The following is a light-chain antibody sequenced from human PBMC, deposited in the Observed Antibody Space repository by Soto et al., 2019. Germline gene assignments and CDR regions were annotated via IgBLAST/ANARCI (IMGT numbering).Light chain of an antibody. V-gene: IGKV1-8*01. CDR3: EQYSVYWR. Sequence: AIRMTQSPSSISASTGDRVTITCRASQGISNYLAWYQQRPGKAPNLLIYTTSTLQSGVPSRFSGNGSGTDCTLTINGMQHDDVAPYYWEQYSVYWRVGGGTKVDIK. J-gene: IGKJ4*01. CDR2: TTS. CDR1: QGISNY.